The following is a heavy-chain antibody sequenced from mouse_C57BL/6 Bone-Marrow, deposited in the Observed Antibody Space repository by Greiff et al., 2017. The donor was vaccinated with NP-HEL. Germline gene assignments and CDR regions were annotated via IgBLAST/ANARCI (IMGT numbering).Heavy chain of an antibody. CDR3: ARDRGGNYSYWYFDG. CDR2: ISYDGSN. CDR1: GYSITSGYY. J-gene: IGHJ1*03. D-gene: IGHD2-1*01. Sequence: EVKLMESGPGLVKPSQSLSLTCSVTGYSITSGYYWNWIRQFPGNKLEWMGYISYDGSNNYNPSFKNRISITRDTSKNQFFLKLNSVTTEDTATYYCARDRGGNYSYWYFDGWGTGTTVTVSS. V-gene: IGHV3-6*01.